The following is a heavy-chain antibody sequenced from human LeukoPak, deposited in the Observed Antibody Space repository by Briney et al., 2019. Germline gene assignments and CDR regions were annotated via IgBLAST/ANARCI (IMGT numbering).Heavy chain of an antibody. CDR3: AKGPPGVAGMDV. CDR1: GFTFSSYC. Sequence: GGSLRLSCAASGFTFSSYCMHWVRQAPGKRLEWVAVISYDGSNKYYADSVKGRFTISRDNSKNTLYLQMNSLRAEDTAVYYCAKGPPGVAGMDVWGKGTTVTVSS. J-gene: IGHJ6*04. V-gene: IGHV3-30*18. CDR2: ISYDGSNK. D-gene: IGHD7-27*01.